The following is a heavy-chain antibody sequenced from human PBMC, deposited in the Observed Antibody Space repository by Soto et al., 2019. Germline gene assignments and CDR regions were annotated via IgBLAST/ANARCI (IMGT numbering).Heavy chain of an antibody. CDR2: ISAYNGNT. Sequence: ASVKVSCKASGYTFTNYYIHWVRQAPGQGLEWMGWISAYNGNTNYAQKLQGRVTMTTDTSTSTAYMELRSLRSDDTAVYYCAREEIAVAGSGVIDYWGQGTLVTVSS. J-gene: IGHJ4*02. D-gene: IGHD6-19*01. V-gene: IGHV1-18*04. CDR1: GYTFTNYY. CDR3: AREEIAVAGSGVIDY.